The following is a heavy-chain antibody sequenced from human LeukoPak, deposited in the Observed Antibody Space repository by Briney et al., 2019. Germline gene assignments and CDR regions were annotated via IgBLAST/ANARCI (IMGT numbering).Heavy chain of an antibody. CDR3: ARLSRTGGVDV. J-gene: IGHJ6*02. D-gene: IGHD3-10*01. Sequence: SETLSLTCTVSGYSISSGYYWGWIRQPPGKGLEWIGSIYHSGSTDYNPSLKSRVTISVDTSKNQFSLKLSSVTAADTAVYYCARLSRTGGVDVWGQGTTVTVSS. CDR2: IYHSGST. CDR1: GYSISSGYY. V-gene: IGHV4-38-2*02.